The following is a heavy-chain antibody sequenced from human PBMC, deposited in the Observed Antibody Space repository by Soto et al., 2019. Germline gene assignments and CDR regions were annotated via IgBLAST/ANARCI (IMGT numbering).Heavy chain of an antibody. CDR1: GFTFSNAW. V-gene: IGHV3-15*01. Sequence: GESLKISCAASGFTFSNAWMSWVRQAPGKGLEWVGRIKSKTDGGTTDYAAPVKGRFTISRDDSKNTLYLQMNSLKTEDTAVYYCTTDEPLYCGGDCQSYFDYWGQGTLVTVSS. CDR2: IKSKTDGGTT. D-gene: IGHD2-21*02. J-gene: IGHJ4*02. CDR3: TTDEPLYCGGDCQSYFDY.